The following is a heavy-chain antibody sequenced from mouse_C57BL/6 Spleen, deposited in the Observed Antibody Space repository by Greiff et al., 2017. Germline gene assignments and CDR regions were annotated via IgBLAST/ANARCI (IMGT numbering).Heavy chain of an antibody. J-gene: IGHJ2*01. CDR1: GFTFSDFY. Sequence: DVMLVESGGGLVQSGRSLRLSCATSGFTFSDFYMEWVRQAPGKGLEWIAASRNKANDYTTEYSASVKGRFIVSRDTSQSILYLQMNALRAEDTAIYYCARGHYYGSSYYFDYWGQGTTLTVSS. CDR2: SRNKANDYTT. D-gene: IGHD1-1*01. CDR3: ARGHYYGSSYYFDY. V-gene: IGHV7-1*01.